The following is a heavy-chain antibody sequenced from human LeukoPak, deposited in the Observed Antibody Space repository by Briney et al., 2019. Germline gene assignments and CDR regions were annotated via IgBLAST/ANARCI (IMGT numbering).Heavy chain of an antibody. J-gene: IGHJ4*02. CDR1: GGTFSSYA. V-gene: IGHV1-69*04. D-gene: IGHD1-26*01. CDR3: ARDIVGATYGPSDY. CDR2: IIPILGIA. Sequence: SVKVSCKASGGTFSSYAISWVRQAPGQGLEWMGRIIPILGIADYAQKFQGRVTVTADKSTSTAYMELGSLRSEDTAVYYCARDIVGATYGPSDYWGQGTLVTVSS.